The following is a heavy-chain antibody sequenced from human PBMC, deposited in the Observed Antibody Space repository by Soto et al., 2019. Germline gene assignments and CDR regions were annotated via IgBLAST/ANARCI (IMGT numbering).Heavy chain of an antibody. D-gene: IGHD3-3*01. V-gene: IGHV4-59*08. CDR2: IYYSGST. J-gene: IGHJ5*01. CDR3: ARGEVFGVVIGFWWFDS. Sequence: TLSLTCTVSGGSISSYYWSWIRQPPGKGLEWIGYIYYSGSTNYNPSLKTRVTISVDTSKNQFSLKLSSVTAADTAVYYCARGEVFGVVIGFWWFDSWGQGTLVTVSS. CDR1: GGSISSYY.